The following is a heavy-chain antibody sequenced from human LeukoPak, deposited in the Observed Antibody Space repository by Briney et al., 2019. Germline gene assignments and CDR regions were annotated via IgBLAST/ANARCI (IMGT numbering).Heavy chain of an antibody. Sequence: SETLSLTCAVYGGSFSGYYWSWIRQPPGKGLEWIGEINHSGSTNYNPSLKSRVTISVDTSKNQFSLKLSSVTAADTAVYYCARQGYCSGGSCNGAFDIWGQGTMVTVSS. CDR1: GGSFSGYY. V-gene: IGHV4-34*01. J-gene: IGHJ3*02. CDR2: INHSGST. CDR3: ARQGYCSGGSCNGAFDI. D-gene: IGHD2-15*01.